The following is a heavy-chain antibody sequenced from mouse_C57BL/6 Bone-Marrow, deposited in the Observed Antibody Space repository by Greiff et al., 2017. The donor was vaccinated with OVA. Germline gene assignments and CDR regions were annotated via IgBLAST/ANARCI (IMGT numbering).Heavy chain of an antibody. V-gene: IGHV1-4*01. J-gene: IGHJ2*01. Sequence: QVQLKQSGAELARPGASVKMSCKASGYTFTSYTMHWVKQRPGQGLEWIGYINPSSGYTKYNQKFKDKATLTADKSSSTAYMQLSSLTSEDSAVYYCARYPNWFFDYWGQGTTLTVAS. CDR1: GYTFTSYT. D-gene: IGHD4-1*01. CDR2: INPSSGYT. CDR3: ARYPNWFFDY.